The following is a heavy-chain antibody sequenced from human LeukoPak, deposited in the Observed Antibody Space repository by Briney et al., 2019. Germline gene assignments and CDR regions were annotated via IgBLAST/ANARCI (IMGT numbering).Heavy chain of an antibody. CDR1: GGSISSYY. CDR3: AGPGPSYYFDY. J-gene: IGHJ4*02. Sequence: SETLSLTCTVSGGSISSYYWGWIRQPPGKGLVWIGSIYYSGSTYYNPSLKSRVTISVDTSKNQFSLKLSSVTAADTAVYYCAGPGPSYYFDYWGQGTLVTVSS. CDR2: IYYSGST. V-gene: IGHV4-39*07.